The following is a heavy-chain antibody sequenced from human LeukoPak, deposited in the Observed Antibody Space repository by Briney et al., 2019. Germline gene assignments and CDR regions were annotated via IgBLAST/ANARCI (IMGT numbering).Heavy chain of an antibody. D-gene: IGHD2-15*01. V-gene: IGHV3-30*04. J-gene: IGHJ6*02. Sequence: SGGGVFQPGGSLRLSCGASGFFFSSFGMHWARQAPGKGLEWVAVISYHGKDKFYGGSVKGRFTISRDNSNKTLYLQMNTLRPEDTAVYYCARACSGPSCFSPYYYYGMDVWGQGTTVTVSS. CDR2: ISYHGKDK. CDR3: ARACSGPSCFSPYYYYGMDV. CDR1: GFFFSSFG.